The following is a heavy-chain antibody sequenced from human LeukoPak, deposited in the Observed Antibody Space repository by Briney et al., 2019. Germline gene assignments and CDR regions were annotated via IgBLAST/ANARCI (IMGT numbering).Heavy chain of an antibody. V-gene: IGHV4-39*01. J-gene: IGHJ4*02. CDR1: GGSISGSSYY. CDR3: ARGNRKGKTAAGIVD. Sequence: SETLSLTCTVSGGSISGSSYYWGWIRQPPGKGLEWIGSIYYSGSTYYNPSLKSRVTISVDTSKNQLSLMVSSVTAADTAVYYCARGNRKGKTAAGIVDWGQGTLVTVSS. CDR2: IYYSGST. D-gene: IGHD6-13*01.